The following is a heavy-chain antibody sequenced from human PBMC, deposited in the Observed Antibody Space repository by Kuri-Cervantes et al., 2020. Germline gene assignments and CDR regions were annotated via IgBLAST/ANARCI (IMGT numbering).Heavy chain of an antibody. CDR3: ARVWRYCSGGSCYLPGY. Sequence: SVKVSCKESGGTFSSYVIYWVRQAPGQGLEWMGGIIPMFGTPNYAQKFQGRVTMTRNTSTSTAYMELSSLRSEDTAVYYCARVWRYCSGGSCYLPGYWGQGTLVTVSS. V-gene: IGHV1-69*05. J-gene: IGHJ4*02. CDR2: IIPMFGTP. D-gene: IGHD2-15*01. CDR1: GGTFSSYV.